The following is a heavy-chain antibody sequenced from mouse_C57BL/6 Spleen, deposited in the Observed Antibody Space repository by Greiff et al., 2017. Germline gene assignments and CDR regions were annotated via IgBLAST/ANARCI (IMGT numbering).Heavy chain of an antibody. CDR2: ISSGGSYT. D-gene: IGHD1-1*01. CDR1: GFTFSSYG. CDR3: ARRGTTVAGAMDY. V-gene: IGHV5-6*01. J-gene: IGHJ4*01. Sequence: EVQGVESGGDLVKPGGSLKLSCAASGFTFSSYGMSWVRQTPDKRLEWVATISSGGSYTYYPDSVQGRFPMSRDNAKNTLYLQLSSLKSEDTAMYYCARRGTTVAGAMDYWGQGTSVTVSS.